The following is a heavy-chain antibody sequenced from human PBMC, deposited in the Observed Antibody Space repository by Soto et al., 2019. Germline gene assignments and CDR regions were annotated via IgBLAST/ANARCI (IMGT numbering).Heavy chain of an antibody. V-gene: IGHV1-18*01. CDR2: ISAYHGNT. CDR3: ARDRALELGDY. D-gene: IGHD1-26*01. J-gene: IGHJ4*02. CDR1: GGTFSSYT. Sequence: ASVKVSCKASGGTFSSYTISWVRQAPGQGLEWMGWISAYHGNTNYARKLQGRVTMTTDTSTSTAYMELRSLRSDDTAVYYCARDRALELGDYWGQGTLVTVSS.